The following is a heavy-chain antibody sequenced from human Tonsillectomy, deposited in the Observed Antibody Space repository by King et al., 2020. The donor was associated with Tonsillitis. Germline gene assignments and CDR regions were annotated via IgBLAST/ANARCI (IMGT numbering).Heavy chain of an antibody. CDR1: GFTFSNAW. V-gene: IGHV3-15*01. CDR2: IKSKTDGGTT. Sequence: VQLVESGGGLVKPGGSLRLSCAASGFTFSNAWMSWVRQAPGKGLEWVGRIKSKTDGGTTDYAAPVKGRFTISRDDSKNTLYLQMNSLKTEDTAVYYCTTGIASASVDFDYWGQGPLVTVSS. D-gene: IGHD6-13*01. J-gene: IGHJ4*02. CDR3: TTGIASASVDFDY.